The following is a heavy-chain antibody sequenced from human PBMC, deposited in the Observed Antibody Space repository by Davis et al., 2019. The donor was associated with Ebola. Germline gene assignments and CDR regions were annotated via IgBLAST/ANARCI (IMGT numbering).Heavy chain of an antibody. D-gene: IGHD3-10*01. J-gene: IGHJ5*02. V-gene: IGHV1-69*13. Sequence: AASVKVSCKASGGTFSSYAISWVRQAPGQGLEWMGGFIPIFGTANYAQKFQGRVTITADESTSTAYMELSSLRSEDTAVYYCARDRGVQGFDPWGQGTLVTVSS. CDR3: ARDRGVQGFDP. CDR2: FIPIFGTA. CDR1: GGTFSSYA.